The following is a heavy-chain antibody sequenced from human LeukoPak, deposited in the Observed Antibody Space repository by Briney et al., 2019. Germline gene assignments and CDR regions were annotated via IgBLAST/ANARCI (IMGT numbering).Heavy chain of an antibody. Sequence: SETLSLTCAVSGGSISSSNWWSWVRQPPGKGLEWIGEIYHSGSTNYNPSLKSRVTISVDTSKNQFSLKLSSVTAADTAVYYCARYGYCSGGSCSTQYYYYYYYMDVWGKGTTVTVSS. D-gene: IGHD2-15*01. CDR1: GGSISSSNW. V-gene: IGHV4-4*02. CDR2: IYHSGST. J-gene: IGHJ6*03. CDR3: ARYGYCSGGSCSTQYYYYYYYMDV.